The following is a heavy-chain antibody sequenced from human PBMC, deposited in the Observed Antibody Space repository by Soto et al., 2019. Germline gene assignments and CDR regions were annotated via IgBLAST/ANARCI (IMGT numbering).Heavy chain of an antibody. CDR2: FDPEDGDT. CDR1: GYTLTRSS. V-gene: IGHV1-24*01. CDR3: ATLNPYFDF. J-gene: IGHJ4*02. Sequence: ASVKVSCKVSGYTLTRSSMHWVRQAPGRGLEWMGGFDPEDGDTVYAQSFQGRVTMTEDSSTDTAYMELNSLTSADTAVYYCATLNPYFDFWGQGTPVTVSS.